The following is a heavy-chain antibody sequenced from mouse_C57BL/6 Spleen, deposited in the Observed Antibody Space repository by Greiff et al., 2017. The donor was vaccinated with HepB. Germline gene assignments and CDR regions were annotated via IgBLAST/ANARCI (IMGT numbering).Heavy chain of an antibody. CDR2: ISNGGGST. J-gene: IGHJ4*01. D-gene: IGHD2-3*01. V-gene: IGHV5-12*01. CDR1: GFNFSDYY. Sequence: EVKLMESGGGLVQPGGSLKLSCAASGFNFSDYYMYWVRQTPEKRLEWVAYISNGGGSTYYPDTVKGRFTISRDNAKNTLYLQMSRLKSEDTAMYYCARTGNDGYYDAMDYWGQGTSVTVSS. CDR3: ARTGNDGYYDAMDY.